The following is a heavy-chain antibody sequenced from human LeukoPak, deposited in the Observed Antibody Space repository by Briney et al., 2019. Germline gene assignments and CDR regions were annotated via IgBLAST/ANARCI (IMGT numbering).Heavy chain of an antibody. CDR3: ARGNNHGMDV. CDR1: GFTFSKYG. Sequence: GGSLRLSCAASGFTFSKYGMHWVRQLPGKGLVWVSRINVDGSTTYADSVKGRISVSRDNAKNTVYLQMNSLRAEDTAVFYCARGNNHGMDVWGQGTTVTV. V-gene: IGHV3-74*03. D-gene: IGHD1-14*01. J-gene: IGHJ6*02. CDR2: INVDGST.